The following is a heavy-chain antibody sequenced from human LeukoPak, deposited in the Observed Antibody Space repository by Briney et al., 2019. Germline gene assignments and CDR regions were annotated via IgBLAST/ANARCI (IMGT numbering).Heavy chain of an antibody. CDR2: INHSGST. CDR3: ARGKGGAGGYYYYGMDV. V-gene: IGHV4-34*01. D-gene: IGHD3-16*01. Sequence: SETLSLTCAVYGGSFSGYYWSWTRQPPGKGLEWIGEINHSGSTNYNPSLKSRVTISVDTSKNQFSLKLSSVTAADTAVYYCARGKGGAGGYYYYGMDVWGKGTTVTVSS. CDR1: GGSFSGYY. J-gene: IGHJ6*04.